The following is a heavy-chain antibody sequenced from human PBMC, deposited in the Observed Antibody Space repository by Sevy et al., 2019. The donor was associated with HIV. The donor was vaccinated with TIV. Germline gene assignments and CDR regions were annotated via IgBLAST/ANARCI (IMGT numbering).Heavy chain of an antibody. CDR3: ARASAGVRLDYYGMDV. CDR2: IYHSGRT. D-gene: IGHD2-15*01. V-gene: IGHV4-38-2*02. Sequence: SETLSLTCTVSGFSISSGYYWGWIRQSPEKGLEWIGNIYHSGRTYYKPSLKSRVTISVDTSKNQFSLKLISVTAADTAVYYCARASAGVRLDYYGMDVWGQRTTVTVSS. CDR1: GFSISSGYY. J-gene: IGHJ6*02.